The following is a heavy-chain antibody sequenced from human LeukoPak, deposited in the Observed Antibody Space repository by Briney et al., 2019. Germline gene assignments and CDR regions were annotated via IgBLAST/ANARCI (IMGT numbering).Heavy chain of an antibody. J-gene: IGHJ4*02. D-gene: IGHD2-2*02. CDR3: ARDSDTPGCFDF. Sequence: GGSPRLSCAASGFTFTDYAMNWVRHAPGKGLEWVSRISTSGRSTDYADSVKGRFTISRDNPKNTLYLQMSSLRAEDTAIYYCARDSDTPGCFDFWGQGTPVTVSS. CDR1: GFTFTDYA. V-gene: IGHV3-23*01. CDR2: ISTSGRST.